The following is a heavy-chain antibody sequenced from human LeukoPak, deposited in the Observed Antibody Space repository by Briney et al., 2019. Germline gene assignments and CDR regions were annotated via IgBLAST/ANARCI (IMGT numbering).Heavy chain of an antibody. CDR2: ISSSSSYI. CDR3: ARAGYSSSWYPYYFDY. CDR1: GFTFSSYS. J-gene: IGHJ4*02. Sequence: GGSLRLSCAAYGFTFSSYSMNWVRQAPGKGLEWVSSISSSSSYIYYADSVKGRFTISRDNAKNSLYLQMNSLRAEDTAVYYCARAGYSSSWYPYYFDYWGQGTLVTVSS. V-gene: IGHV3-21*01. D-gene: IGHD6-13*01.